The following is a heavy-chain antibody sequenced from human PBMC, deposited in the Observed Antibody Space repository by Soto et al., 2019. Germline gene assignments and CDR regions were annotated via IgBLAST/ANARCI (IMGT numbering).Heavy chain of an antibody. V-gene: IGHV1-2*02. CDR2: INPNSGGT. CDR1: GYTFTGYY. J-gene: IGHJ6*02. Sequence: ASVKVSCKASGYTFTGYYMHWVRQAPGQGLEWMGWINPNSGGTNYAQKFQGQVTISADKSISTAYLQWSSLKASDTAMYYCASRGSGSSYYGMDVWGQGTTVTVSS. D-gene: IGHD3-10*01. CDR3: ASRGSGSSYYGMDV.